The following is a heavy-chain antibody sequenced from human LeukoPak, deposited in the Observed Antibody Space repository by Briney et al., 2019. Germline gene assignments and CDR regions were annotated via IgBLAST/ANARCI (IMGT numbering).Heavy chain of an antibody. CDR3: AASMVRGVISRWFDP. J-gene: IGHJ5*02. CDR2: IYTSGST. CDR1: GGSISSGSYY. V-gene: IGHV4-61*02. Sequence: SETLSLTCTVSGGSISSGSYYWSWIRQPAGKGLEWIGRIYTSGSTNYNPSLKSRVTISVDTSKNQFSLKLSSVTAADTAVYYCAASMVRGVISRWFDPWGQGTLVTVPS. D-gene: IGHD3-10*01.